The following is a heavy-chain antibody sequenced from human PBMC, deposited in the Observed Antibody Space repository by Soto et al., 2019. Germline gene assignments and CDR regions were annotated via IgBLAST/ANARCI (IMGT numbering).Heavy chain of an antibody. D-gene: IGHD3-22*01. CDR1: GGSILDSTYY. CDR3: ARQASGYYY. CDR2: IFYSGGT. J-gene: IGHJ6*01. Sequence: TXXTLSLPCTVSGGSILDSTYYWAWIRQSPGKGLEWIGTIFYSGGTFYTPSLKSRVTMSVDTSNNQFSLKLSSVTAADTAVYYCARQASGYYY. V-gene: IGHV4-39*01.